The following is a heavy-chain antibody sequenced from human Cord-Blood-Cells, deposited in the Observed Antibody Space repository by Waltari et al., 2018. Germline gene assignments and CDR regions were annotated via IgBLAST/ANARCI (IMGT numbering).Heavy chain of an antibody. CDR3: ARDVKNYGSGRPYNWFDP. Sequence: QVQLVQSGAEVKKPGSSVKVSCKASGGTFSSYAISWVRQAPGQGLEWMGGIIPIFGTANYAQKFQGRVTITADESTSTAYMELSSLRSEDTAVYYCARDVKNYGSGRPYNWFDPWGQGTLVTVSS. J-gene: IGHJ5*02. D-gene: IGHD3-10*01. CDR1: GGTFSSYA. V-gene: IGHV1-69*01. CDR2: IIPIFGTA.